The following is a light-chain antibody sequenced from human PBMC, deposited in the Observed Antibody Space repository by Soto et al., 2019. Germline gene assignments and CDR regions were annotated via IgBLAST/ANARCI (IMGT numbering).Light chain of an antibody. Sequence: QSALTQPHSVSGSPGQSVTISCTGTSSDDGGYSYVSWYQQHPGKAPELIIYDVTERPSGVPDRFSGSKSGNTASLTFSGLLAEDEADYYCCSYTGSYSYVFGIGTKVTVL. CDR2: DVT. CDR1: SSDDGGYSY. V-gene: IGLV2-11*01. J-gene: IGLJ1*01. CDR3: CSYTGSYSYV.